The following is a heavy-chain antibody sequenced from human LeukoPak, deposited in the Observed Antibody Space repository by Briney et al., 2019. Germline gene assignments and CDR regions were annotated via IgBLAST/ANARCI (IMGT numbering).Heavy chain of an antibody. CDR3: ARQGRDYAVPYYFDY. J-gene: IGHJ4*02. D-gene: IGHD4-17*01. V-gene: IGHV5-51*01. CDR2: IYPGDSDT. Sequence: KPGESLKLSCKGSGYSFTSYWIGWVRQMPGKGLEWMGIIYPGDSDTRYSPSFQGQVTISADKSISTAYLQWSSLKASDTAMYYCARQGRDYAVPYYFDYWGQGTLVTVSS. CDR1: GYSFTSYW.